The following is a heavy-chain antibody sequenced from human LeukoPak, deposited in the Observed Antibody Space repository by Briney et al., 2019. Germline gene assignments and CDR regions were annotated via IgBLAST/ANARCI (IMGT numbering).Heavy chain of an antibody. CDR2: IRSKANDYAT. D-gene: IGHD3-16*02. CDR1: GFTFSASA. J-gene: IGHJ4*02. CDR3: TRPRDTVWGSYRFHPFDS. Sequence: GGSLKLSCAASGFTFSASAMHWVRQASGKGLEWVGRIRSKANDYATVYAASVTGRFSISRDGSENTVYLQMNSLKTEDTAIYYCTRPRDTVWGSYRFHPFDSWGQGTLVTVSS. V-gene: IGHV3-73*01.